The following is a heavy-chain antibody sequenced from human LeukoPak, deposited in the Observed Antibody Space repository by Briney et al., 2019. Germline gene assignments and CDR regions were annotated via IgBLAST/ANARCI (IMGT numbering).Heavy chain of an antibody. V-gene: IGHV4-59*08. CDR1: GGSISSYY. D-gene: IGHD5-18*01. Sequence: SETLSLTCTVSGGSISSYYWSWIRQPPGKGLEWIGYIYYSGSTYYNPSLKSRVTISVDTSKNQFSLKLSSVTAADTAVYYCARVRGYSYGWDAFDIWGQGTMVTVSS. CDR2: IYYSGST. J-gene: IGHJ3*02. CDR3: ARVRGYSYGWDAFDI.